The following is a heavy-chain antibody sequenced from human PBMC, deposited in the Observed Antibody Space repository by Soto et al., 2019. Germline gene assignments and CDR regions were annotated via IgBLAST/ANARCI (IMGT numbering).Heavy chain of an antibody. V-gene: IGHV1-69*01. CDR1: GGTFSSYA. D-gene: IGHD3-16*02. CDR3: ARALRSYDYVWGSYRYNWFDP. CDR2: IIPIFGTA. J-gene: IGHJ5*02. Sequence: QVQLVQSGAEVKKPGSSVKVSCKASGGTFSSYAISWVRQAPGQGLEWMGGIIPIFGTANYAQKFQGRVTITADESTSTAYMELSSLRSEDTAVYYCARALRSYDYVWGSYRYNWFDPWGQGTLVTVS.